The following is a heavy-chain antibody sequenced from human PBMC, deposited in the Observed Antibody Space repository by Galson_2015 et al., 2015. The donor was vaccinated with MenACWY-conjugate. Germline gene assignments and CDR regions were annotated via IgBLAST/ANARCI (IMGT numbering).Heavy chain of an antibody. Sequence: KYYADSVKGRFTISRDNSKNTLYLQMNSLRAEDTAVYYCAEGEFEKDYYDTPAIGYWGQGTLVTVSS. CDR2: K. V-gene: IGHV3-30*02. D-gene: IGHD3-22*01. J-gene: IGHJ4*02. CDR3: AEGEFEKDYYDTPAIGY.